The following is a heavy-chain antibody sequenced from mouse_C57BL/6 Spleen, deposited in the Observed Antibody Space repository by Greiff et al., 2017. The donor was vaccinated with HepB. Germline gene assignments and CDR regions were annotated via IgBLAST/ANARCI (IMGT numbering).Heavy chain of an antibody. CDR2: ISSGSSTI. CDR1: GFTFSDYG. V-gene: IGHV5-17*01. J-gene: IGHJ2*01. CDR3: ARQRDLLPLTGFDY. Sequence: EVKLVESGGGLVKPGGSLKLSCAASGFTFSDYGMHWVRQAPEKGLEWVAYISSGSSTIYYADTVKGRFTISRDNAKNTLFLQMTSLRSEDTAMYYCARQRDLLPLTGFDYWGQGTTLTVSS. D-gene: IGHD2-1*01.